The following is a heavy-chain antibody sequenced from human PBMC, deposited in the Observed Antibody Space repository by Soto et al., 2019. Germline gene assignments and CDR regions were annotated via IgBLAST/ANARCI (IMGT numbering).Heavy chain of an antibody. J-gene: IGHJ4*02. CDR1: GFTFSSYN. Sequence: GGSLRLSCAASGFTFSSYNMNWVRQAPGKGLQWVAYISSRSSIIYHADSVRGRFTISRDDAKNSLYLQMNSLRAEDTAVYYCARWNYYDRSGYPYWGQGTLVTVSS. V-gene: IGHV3-48*01. D-gene: IGHD3-22*01. CDR2: ISSRSSII. CDR3: ARWNYYDRSGYPY.